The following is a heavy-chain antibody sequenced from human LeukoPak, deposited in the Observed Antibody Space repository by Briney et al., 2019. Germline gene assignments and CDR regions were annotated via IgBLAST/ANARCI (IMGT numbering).Heavy chain of an antibody. Sequence: SETLSLTCTVSGGSISSSSYYWGWIRQPPGKGLEWIGSIYYSGSTYYNPPLKSRVTISVDTSKNQFSLKLSSVTAADTAVYYCARPSMRYSNPAFDIWGQGTMVTVSS. CDR2: IYYSGST. J-gene: IGHJ3*02. CDR3: ARPSMRYSNPAFDI. CDR1: GGSISSSSYY. D-gene: IGHD6-13*01. V-gene: IGHV4-39*01.